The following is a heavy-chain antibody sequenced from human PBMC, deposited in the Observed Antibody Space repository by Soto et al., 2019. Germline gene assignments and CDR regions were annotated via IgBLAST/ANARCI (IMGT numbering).Heavy chain of an antibody. J-gene: IGHJ1*01. CDR2: ISKDGNTE. D-gene: IGHD3-22*01. Sequence: QVQMVESGGGVVQPGRSLRLSCAASGFTFSTYVMHWVRHVPGKGLEWVAGISKDGNTEHYADSVKGRFTISRDNSKNTLNLQMNSLTGGDTAVYFCAREDESSGRAGTFHHWGQGTLVAVS. CDR1: GFTFSTYV. CDR3: AREDESSGRAGTFHH. V-gene: IGHV3-30-3*01.